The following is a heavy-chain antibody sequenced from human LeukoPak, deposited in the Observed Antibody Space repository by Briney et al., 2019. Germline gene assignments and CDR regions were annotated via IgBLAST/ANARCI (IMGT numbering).Heavy chain of an antibody. D-gene: IGHD3-3*01. V-gene: IGHV3-21*01. CDR3: ARDLGARQIFGVVIPTYYFDY. J-gene: IGHJ4*02. Sequence: GGSLRLSCAASGFTFSSYNMNWVRQAPGKGLEWVSSISSSSSSIYYADSVKGRFTISRDNAKNSLYLQMNSLRAEDTAVYYCARDLGARQIFGVVIPTYYFDYWGQGTLVTVSS. CDR1: GFTFSSYN. CDR2: ISSSSSSI.